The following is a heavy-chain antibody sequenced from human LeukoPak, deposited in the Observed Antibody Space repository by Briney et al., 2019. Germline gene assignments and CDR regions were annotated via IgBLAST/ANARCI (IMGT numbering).Heavy chain of an antibody. V-gene: IGHV4-39*07. D-gene: IGHD2-2*01. CDR3: ARDCSSTSCYRKSGMRFDY. CDR2: IYYSGST. CDR1: GGSISSSSYY. J-gene: IGHJ4*02. Sequence: PSETLSLTCTVSGGSISSSSYYRGWIRQPPGKGLEWIGSIYYSGSTYYNPSLKSRVTISVDTSKNQFSLKLSSVTAADTAVYYCARDCSSTSCYRKSGMRFDYWGQGTLVTVSS.